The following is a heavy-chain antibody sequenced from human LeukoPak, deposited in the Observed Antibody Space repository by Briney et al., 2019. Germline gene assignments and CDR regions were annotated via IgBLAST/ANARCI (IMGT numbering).Heavy chain of an antibody. D-gene: IGHD6-13*01. CDR3: ARHGGIVAAGTIWFDP. V-gene: IGHV4-39*01. CDR2: IFSSGRT. Sequence: SENLSLTCTVSGDSISSSSFYWGWIRQPPGKGLEWIGSIFSSGRTYYNPSLKSRVTISVHTSKDQFSLKLSSVPAADTAIYYCARHGGIVAAGTIWFDPWGQGTLVTVSS. CDR1: GDSISSSSFY. J-gene: IGHJ5*02.